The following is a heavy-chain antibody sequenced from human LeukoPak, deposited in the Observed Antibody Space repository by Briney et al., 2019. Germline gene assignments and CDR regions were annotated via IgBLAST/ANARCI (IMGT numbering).Heavy chain of an antibody. CDR1: GGSISSDDYY. CDR3: ARGAPLAGYNYGMDV. Sequence: SETLSLTCTVSGGSISSDDYYWSWIRQRPGKGLEWIGYIYYSGSTYYNPSLKSRVTISVDTSKNQFSLKLSSVTAADTAVYYCARGAPLAGYNYGMDVWGQGTTVTVSS. D-gene: IGHD2-21*01. J-gene: IGHJ6*02. V-gene: IGHV4-30-4*01. CDR2: IYYSGST.